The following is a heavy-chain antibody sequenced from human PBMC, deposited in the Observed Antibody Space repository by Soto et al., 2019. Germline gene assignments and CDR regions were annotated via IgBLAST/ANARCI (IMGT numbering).Heavy chain of an antibody. D-gene: IGHD2-15*01. Sequence: GGSLRLSCAASGFAFNHYPMFGVRQAPGKGLEWVAVISYDGDNKYYADSVKGRFTIYRDNSIHTLYVQMNTLRTEDPAVFYCASTLLYSSRFCSAGGCYPDAFHIWGQGTVVTVSS. CDR2: ISYDGDNK. CDR1: GFAFNHYP. J-gene: IGHJ3*02. V-gene: IGHV3-30-3*01. CDR3: ASTLLYSSRFCSAGGCYPDAFHI.